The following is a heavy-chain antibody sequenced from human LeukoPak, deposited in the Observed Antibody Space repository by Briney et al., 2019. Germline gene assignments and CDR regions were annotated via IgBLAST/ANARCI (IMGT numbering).Heavy chain of an antibody. V-gene: IGHV1-2*02. CDR3: ARGRPYYYGSGRLPPPFIEDY. Sequence: ASVKVSCKASGYTFTGYYMHWVRQAPGQGLEWMGWINPNSGGTNYAQKFQGRVTMTRDTSISTAYMELSRLRSDDTAVYYCARGRPYYYGSGRLPPPFIEDYWGQGTLVTVSS. CDR2: INPNSGGT. CDR1: GYTFTGYY. D-gene: IGHD3-10*01. J-gene: IGHJ4*02.